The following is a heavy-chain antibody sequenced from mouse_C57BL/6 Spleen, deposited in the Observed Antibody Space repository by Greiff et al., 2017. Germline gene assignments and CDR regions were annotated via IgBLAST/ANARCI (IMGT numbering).Heavy chain of an antibody. CDR3: ARDYDGYYDWCDY. J-gene: IGHJ3*01. Sequence: QVQLKQSGAELARPGASVKLSCKASGYTFTSYGISWVKQRTGQGLEWIGEIYPRSGNTYYNEKFKGKATLTADKSSSTAYMERRSLTDEDSVVYFCARDYDGYYDWCDYWGQGTLGTVSA. CDR2: IYPRSGNT. D-gene: IGHD2-3*01. V-gene: IGHV1-81*01. CDR1: GYTFTSYG.